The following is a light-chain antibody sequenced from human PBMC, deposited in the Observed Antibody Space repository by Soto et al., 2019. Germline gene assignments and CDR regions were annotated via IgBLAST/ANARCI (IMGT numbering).Light chain of an antibody. CDR2: DVS. J-gene: IGLJ1*01. CDR1: SSDVGGYNY. CDR3: SSYTSSSLV. Sequence: QSVLTQPASVSGSPGHSITISCTGTSSDVGGYNYVSWYQQHPGKAPKLMIYDVSNRPSGVSNRFSGSKSGNTASLTISGLQAEDEADYYCSSYTSSSLVFGTGTKVTVL. V-gene: IGLV2-14*01.